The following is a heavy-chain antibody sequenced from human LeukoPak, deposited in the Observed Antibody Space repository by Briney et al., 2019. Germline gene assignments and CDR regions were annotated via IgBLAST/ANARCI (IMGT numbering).Heavy chain of an antibody. D-gene: IGHD3-16*01. V-gene: IGHV4-34*01. CDR1: GGSFSDYY. Sequence: PSETLSLTCAVYGGSFSDYYWNWIRQSPGKGLEWIGEINHTGSTNCSPSLKSRVTISVDTSKNQFSLKLSSVTAADTAVYYCARDKGDPLYYFDYWGQGTLVTVSS. J-gene: IGHJ4*02. CDR2: INHTGST. CDR3: ARDKGDPLYYFDY.